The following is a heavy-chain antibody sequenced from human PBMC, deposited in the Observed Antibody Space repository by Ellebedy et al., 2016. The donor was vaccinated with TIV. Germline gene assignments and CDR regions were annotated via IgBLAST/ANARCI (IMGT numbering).Heavy chain of an antibody. Sequence: SVKVSXXASGGTFSSYAISWVRQAPGQGLEWMGRIIPILGIANYAQKFQGRVTITADKSTSTAYMELSSLRSEDTAVYYCAREVQEYYYGSVDPWGQGTLVTVSS. D-gene: IGHD3-10*01. CDR2: IIPILGIA. CDR1: GGTFSSYA. CDR3: AREVQEYYYGSVDP. V-gene: IGHV1-69*04. J-gene: IGHJ5*02.